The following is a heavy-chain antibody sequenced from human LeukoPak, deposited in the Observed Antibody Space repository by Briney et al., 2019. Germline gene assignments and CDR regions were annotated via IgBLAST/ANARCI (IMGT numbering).Heavy chain of an antibody. J-gene: IGHJ4*02. V-gene: IGHV1-69*13. CDR2: VIPIFGTA. D-gene: IGHD3-3*01. CDR3: ARGVLSTYYDFWSGYWYYFDY. Sequence: SVKVSCKASGGTFTSYAISWVRQAPGQGLEWMGGVIPIFGTANYAQKFQGRFTITADESTSTAYMELSSLRSEDTAVYYCARGVLSTYYDFWSGYWYYFDYWGQGTLVTVSS. CDR1: GGTFTSYA.